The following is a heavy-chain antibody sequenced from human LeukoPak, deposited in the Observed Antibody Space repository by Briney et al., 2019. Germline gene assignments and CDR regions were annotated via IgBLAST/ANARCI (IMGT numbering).Heavy chain of an antibody. CDR2: IYYSGST. Sequence: SETLSLTCTVSGGSISSYYWSWIRQPPGKGLEWIGYIYYSGSTNYNPSLKSRVTISVDTSKNQFSLKLSSVTAADTAVYYCAKDRGGGYSYGYEFSTYYFDYWGQGTLVTVSS. D-gene: IGHD5-18*01. CDR1: GGSISSYY. V-gene: IGHV4-59*01. CDR3: AKDRGGGYSYGYEFSTYYFDY. J-gene: IGHJ4*02.